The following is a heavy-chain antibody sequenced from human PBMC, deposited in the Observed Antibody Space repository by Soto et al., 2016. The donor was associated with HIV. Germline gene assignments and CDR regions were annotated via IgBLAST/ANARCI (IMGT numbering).Heavy chain of an antibody. J-gene: IGHJ4*02. Sequence: EAQLLESGGDLIQPGGSLRLSCAASGFTFSSYAMSWVRQAPGKGLEWVSAISGSGGSTYYADSVKGRFTISRDNSKNTLYLQMNSLRAEDTAIYYCAKHGLFDYWGQGTLVTVSS. V-gene: IGHV3-23*01. CDR1: GFTFSSYA. CDR3: AKHGLFDY. CDR2: ISGSGGST.